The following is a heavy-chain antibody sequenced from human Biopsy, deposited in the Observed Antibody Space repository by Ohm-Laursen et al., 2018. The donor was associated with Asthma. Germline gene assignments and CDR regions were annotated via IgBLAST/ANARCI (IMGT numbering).Heavy chain of an antibody. V-gene: IGHV4-34*01. CDR3: ARGSSSRLSQWELLVSGGKRAHSYYGMDV. D-gene: IGHD1-26*01. Sequence: GSLSLTCAVYGGSFSSNYWSWIRQTPGKGLEWLGDTNHIGYTNYNPSLRSRLPLLLDTSKNQFSLRLTSVTAADTAVYYCARGSSSRLSQWELLVSGGKRAHSYYGMDVWGQGTTVTVSS. CDR1: GGSFSSNY. CDR2: TNHIGYT. J-gene: IGHJ6*02.